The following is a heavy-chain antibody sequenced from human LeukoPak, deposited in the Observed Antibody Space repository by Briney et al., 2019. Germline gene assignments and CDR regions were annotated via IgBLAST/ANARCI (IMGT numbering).Heavy chain of an antibody. J-gene: IGHJ6*03. CDR3: AKRGNPAVGHHYLDV. Sequence: GGSLRLSCAASGFTFSSYDMSWVRQAPGKGLEWVSSITLSGGNTFYADSVMGRFTVSRDNSKNTLYLQMNSLSAEDTAVYYCAKRGNPAVGHHYLDVWGKGTTVSLSS. V-gene: IGHV3-23*01. D-gene: IGHD2-2*01. CDR2: ITLSGGNT. CDR1: GFTFSSYD.